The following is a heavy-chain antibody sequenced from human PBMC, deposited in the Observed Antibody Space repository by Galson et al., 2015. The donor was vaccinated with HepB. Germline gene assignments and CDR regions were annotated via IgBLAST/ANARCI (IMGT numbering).Heavy chain of an antibody. Sequence: SLRLSCAASGFTFSTYGMHWVRQAPGKGLEWVAVIWSDGINKYYADSVKGRFTISRDNSKNTLYLQMNSLRAEDTAIYYCATDRGSSPFDYWGQGTLVTVSS. V-gene: IGHV3-33*01. CDR3: ATDRGSSPFDY. J-gene: IGHJ4*02. CDR2: IWSDGINK. D-gene: IGHD3-10*01. CDR1: GFTFSTYG.